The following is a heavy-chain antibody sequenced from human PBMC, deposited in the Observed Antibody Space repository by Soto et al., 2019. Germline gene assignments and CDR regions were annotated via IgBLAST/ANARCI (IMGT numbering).Heavy chain of an antibody. V-gene: IGHV4-4*02. Sequence: QVQLQESGPGLVKPSGTLSLTCGVSGGSISSSNWWSWVRQPPGKGLEWIGEIHHSGISKYNPSLPSRLTISLHKSKNHFSLQSTSVTAADTAMYYCARACLNGICYTQGLDLWGQGTLVLVSS. CDR3: ARACLNGICYTQGLDL. CDR2: IHHSGIS. CDR1: GGSISSSNW. D-gene: IGHD2-8*01. J-gene: IGHJ4*02.